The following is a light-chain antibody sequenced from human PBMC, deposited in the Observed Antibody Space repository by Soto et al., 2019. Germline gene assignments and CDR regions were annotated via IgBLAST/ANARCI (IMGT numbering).Light chain of an antibody. CDR2: GAS. CDR3: QQYGGSPYT. Sequence: EIVLTQSPGTLSLSPGEGATLSCRASQSVSSRHLAWYQQKPGQTPRLLIYGASTRATGIPDRFSGSGSGADVTLTISRLEPDDFAVYYCQQYGGSPYTFGQGTKLEIK. V-gene: IGKV3-20*01. J-gene: IGKJ2*01. CDR1: QSVSSRH.